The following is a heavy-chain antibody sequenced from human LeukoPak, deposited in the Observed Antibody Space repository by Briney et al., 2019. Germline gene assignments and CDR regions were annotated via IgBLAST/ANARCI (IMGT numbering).Heavy chain of an antibody. Sequence: GGSLRLSCAASGFTFSSYAMHWVRQAPGKGLEWVSGISGSGGTTYYADSVKGRFTISRDNSKNSLSLQVSSLRAEGTAVYYCAKTNGYYSDWGQGTLVTVSS. CDR1: GFTFSSYA. CDR2: ISGSGGTT. V-gene: IGHV3-23*01. J-gene: IGHJ4*02. D-gene: IGHD3-22*01. CDR3: AKTNGYYSD.